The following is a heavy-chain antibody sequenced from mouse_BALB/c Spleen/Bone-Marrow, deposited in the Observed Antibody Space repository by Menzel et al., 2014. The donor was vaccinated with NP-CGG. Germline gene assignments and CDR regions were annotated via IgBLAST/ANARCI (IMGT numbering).Heavy chain of an antibody. J-gene: IGHJ1*01. CDR2: ISDGGSYT. CDR3: ARVVTTATLYWYFDV. CDR1: GFTFSAYY. Sequence: EVHLVESGGGLVKPGGSLKLSCAASGFTFSAYYMYWVRQTPEKRLEWVATISDGGSYTYYPDSVKGRFTISRDNAKNNLYLQMSSLKSEDTAMYYCARVVTTATLYWYFDVWGAGTTVTVSS. V-gene: IGHV5-4*02. D-gene: IGHD1-2*01.